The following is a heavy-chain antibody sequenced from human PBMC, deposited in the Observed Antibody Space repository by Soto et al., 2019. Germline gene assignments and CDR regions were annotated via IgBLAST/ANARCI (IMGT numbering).Heavy chain of an antibody. CDR3: ARVDSDYYDSLDY. CDR1: GYTFTNYG. V-gene: IGHV1-18*01. J-gene: IGHJ4*02. Sequence: ASVKVSCKASGYTFTNYGVSWVRQAPGQGLEWMGWISADTGNTNYAQKLQGRVTMTTDTSTNIAYMELRSLRSDDTAVYYCARVDSDYYDSLDYWGQGTLVTVSS. D-gene: IGHD3-22*01. CDR2: ISADTGNT.